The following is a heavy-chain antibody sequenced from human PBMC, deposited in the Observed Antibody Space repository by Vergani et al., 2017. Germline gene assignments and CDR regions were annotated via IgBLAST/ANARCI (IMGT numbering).Heavy chain of an antibody. CDR1: GGSMSGYY. V-gene: IGHV4-59*01. D-gene: IGHD5-18*01. J-gene: IGHJ6*02. CDR2: MYHSGST. CDR3: ARGVDTAMSYDVPYYYGMDV. Sequence: QVNLQESGPGLVKPSETLSLTCSVSGGSMSGYYWSWIRQPPGKELEWIGYMYHSGSTNYNPSLETRVTISGDTSKNQFSLKLNSVTAADTAVYYCARGVDTAMSYDVPYYYGMDVWGQGTTVTVSS.